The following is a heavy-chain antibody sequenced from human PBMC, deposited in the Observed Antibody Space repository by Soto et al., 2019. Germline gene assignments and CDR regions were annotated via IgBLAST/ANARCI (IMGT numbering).Heavy chain of an antibody. D-gene: IGHD2-8*01. J-gene: IGHJ6*02. Sequence: EVQLLESGGGFIHPGGSLRLSCAASGFSFSSFAMNWVRQAPGKGLEWVSIMSGSADSTFYADSVKGRFTVSRDNSKSTLYLQIDSLRAEDTAVYYCAKTRGAMIYAISVYGMDLWGQGTTVTVSS. CDR1: GFSFSSFA. CDR2: MSGSADST. CDR3: AKTRGAMIYAISVYGMDL. V-gene: IGHV3-23*01.